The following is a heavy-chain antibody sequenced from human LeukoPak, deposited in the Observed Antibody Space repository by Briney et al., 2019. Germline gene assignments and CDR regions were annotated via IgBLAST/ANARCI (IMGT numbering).Heavy chain of an antibody. V-gene: IGHV4-61*05. CDR2: IYTSGST. CDR1: GGSISSSSYY. CDR3: ARTYGDYVWNYYYMDV. D-gene: IGHD4-17*01. Sequence: SETLSLTCTVSGGSISSSSYYWGWIRQPPGKGLEWIGRIYTSGSTNYKPSLKSRVTMSVDPSKNQFSLKLSSVTAADTAVYYCARTYGDYVWNYYYMDVWGKGTTVTVSS. J-gene: IGHJ6*03.